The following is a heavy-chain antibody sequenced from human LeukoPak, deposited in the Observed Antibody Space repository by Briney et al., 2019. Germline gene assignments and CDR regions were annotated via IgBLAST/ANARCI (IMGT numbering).Heavy chain of an antibody. CDR2: IYHSGST. D-gene: IGHD5-12*01. Sequence: TLSLTCAVSGGSISSGGYSWSWIRQPPGKGLEWIGYIYHSGSTYYNPSLKSRVTISVDRSKNQFSLKLSSVTAADTAVYYCARGGYDSSFGMDVWGKGTTVTVSS. J-gene: IGHJ6*04. CDR3: ARGGYDSSFGMDV. V-gene: IGHV4-30-2*01. CDR1: GGSISSGGYS.